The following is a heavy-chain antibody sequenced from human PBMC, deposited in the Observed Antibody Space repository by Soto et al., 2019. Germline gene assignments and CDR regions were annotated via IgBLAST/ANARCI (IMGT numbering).Heavy chain of an antibody. Sequence: QVQLVQSGAEVKKPGSSVKVSCEASGGTFSSYPINWVRQAPGQGLEWMGGIIPFFGTSNYAQKFQGRVTITADDSTSTAYMELRILRSEDTAVYSCARVGHITNYGMAVWGQGNTVTVSS. CDR1: GGTFSSYP. J-gene: IGHJ6*01. CDR2: IIPFFGTS. V-gene: IGHV1-69*01. CDR3: ARVGHITNYGMAV. D-gene: IGHD1-26*01.